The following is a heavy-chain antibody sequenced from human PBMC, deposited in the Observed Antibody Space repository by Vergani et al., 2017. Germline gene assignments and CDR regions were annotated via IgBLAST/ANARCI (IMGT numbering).Heavy chain of an antibody. J-gene: IGHJ4*02. D-gene: IGHD4-11*01. CDR2: IRYDGSDK. Sequence: VQLVESGGGLVKPGESLRLSCAASGFTFSRYGMHWVRQVPGKGLEWVAFIRYDGSDKYYADSVKGRFTISRDSSKNTLYLHMNSLRGEDTAVYFCAKKGDSHDYQYFDYWGQGVLVTVSS. V-gene: IGHV3-30*02. CDR1: GFTFSRYG. CDR3: AKKGDSHDYQYFDY.